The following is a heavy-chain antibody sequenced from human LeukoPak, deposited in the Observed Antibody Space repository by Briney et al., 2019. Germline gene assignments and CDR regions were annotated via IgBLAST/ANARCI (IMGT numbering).Heavy chain of an antibody. V-gene: IGHV3-20*04. J-gene: IGHJ6*03. Sequence: GGSLRLSCEASGFSFKDYGMNWVRQVPGKGLEWVSGINWNGGSAGYADSVRGRFTISKDSAKNSLYLQMDSLRVEDTALYYCARGACSSRSCSYFYYMDAWGSGTTVTVSS. CDR1: GFSFKDYG. CDR2: INWNGGSA. CDR3: ARGACSSRSCSYFYYMDA. D-gene: IGHD2-2*01.